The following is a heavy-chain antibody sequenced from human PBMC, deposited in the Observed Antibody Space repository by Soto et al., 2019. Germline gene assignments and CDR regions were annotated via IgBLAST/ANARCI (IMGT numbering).Heavy chain of an antibody. CDR1: GGTFSSYA. V-gene: IGHV1-69*13. D-gene: IGHD2-21*02. Sequence: AVKVSCKASGGTFSSYAISWVRQAPGQGLEWMGGIIPIFGTANYAQKFQGRVTITADESTSTAYMEMSSLRSEDTAVYYCARYGEAYCGGDCYFDYWGQGNMVTV. J-gene: IGHJ4*02. CDR3: ARYGEAYCGGDCYFDY. CDR2: IIPIFGTA.